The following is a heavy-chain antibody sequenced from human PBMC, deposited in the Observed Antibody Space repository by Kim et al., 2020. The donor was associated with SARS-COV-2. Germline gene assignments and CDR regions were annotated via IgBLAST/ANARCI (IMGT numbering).Heavy chain of an antibody. V-gene: IGHV3-72*01. Sequence: GGSLRLSCAASGFTFSDHYMDWVRQAPGKGLEWVGRTRNKANSYTTEYAASVKGRFTISRDDSKNSLYLQMNSLKTEDTAVYYCARGPRFYCSGGSCHKESFPFYYWGQGTLVTVSS. CDR2: TRNKANSYTT. CDR1: GFTFSDHY. CDR3: ARGPRFYCSGGSCHKESFPFYY. D-gene: IGHD2-15*01. J-gene: IGHJ4*02.